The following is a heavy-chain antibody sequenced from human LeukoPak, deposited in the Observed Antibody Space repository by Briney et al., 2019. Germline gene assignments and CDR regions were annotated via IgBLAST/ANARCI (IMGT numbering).Heavy chain of an antibody. CDR2: ISSSSSYI. Sequence: GGSLRLSCAASGFTFNTYTMNWVRQAPGKGLEWVSSISSSSSYIYYADSVKGRFTISRDNAKNSLYLQMNSLRAEDTAVYYCARGQLSHFDYWGQGTLVTVSS. CDR3: ARGQLSHFDY. D-gene: IGHD5-18*01. CDR1: GFTFNTYT. V-gene: IGHV3-21*01. J-gene: IGHJ4*02.